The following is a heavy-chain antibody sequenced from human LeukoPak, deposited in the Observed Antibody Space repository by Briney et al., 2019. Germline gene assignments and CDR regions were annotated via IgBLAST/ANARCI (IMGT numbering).Heavy chain of an antibody. V-gene: IGHV3-30*04. J-gene: IGHJ4*02. CDR3: ARSSGYFDYGDYVDY. Sequence: PGGSLRLSCAASGFTFSTYAMHWVRQAPGRGLEWVTIISHDGSNKFYADSVKGRFTISRDNSKNTLYLQMNSLRAEDTAVYYCARSSGYFDYGDYVDYWGQGTLVTVSS. D-gene: IGHD4-17*01. CDR1: GFTFSTYA. CDR2: ISHDGSNK.